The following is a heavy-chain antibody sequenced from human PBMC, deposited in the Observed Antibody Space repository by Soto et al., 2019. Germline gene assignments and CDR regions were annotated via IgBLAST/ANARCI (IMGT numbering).Heavy chain of an antibody. D-gene: IGHD3-10*01. J-gene: IGHJ4*02. CDR2: IWYDGSNE. V-gene: IGHV3-33*01. Sequence: QVQLAESGGGVVQSGRSLRLSCAASGFALSSFDMHWVRQAPGKGLEWVAVIWYDGSNEYYEDSVKGRFTISRDNSKNTLYLQMNSLRVEDTAVYYCARDALVRGVHPPDYWGQGTLVTVSS. CDR1: GFALSSFD. CDR3: ARDALVRGVHPPDY.